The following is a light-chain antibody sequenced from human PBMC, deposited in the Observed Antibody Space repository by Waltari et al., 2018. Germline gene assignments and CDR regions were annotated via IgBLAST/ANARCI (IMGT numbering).Light chain of an antibody. Sequence: QSVLTQPPSVSGAPGQRVTIPCTGSNSNIGAGYDVHWYQQLPGTGPKLLIYVNNNGPSGVPDRFSGAQSGTSASLAITGLQAEDEADYYCQSYDLSLDGVIFGGGTKVTVL. V-gene: IGLV1-40*01. J-gene: IGLJ2*01. CDR3: QSYDLSLDGVI. CDR2: VNN. CDR1: NSNIGAGYD.